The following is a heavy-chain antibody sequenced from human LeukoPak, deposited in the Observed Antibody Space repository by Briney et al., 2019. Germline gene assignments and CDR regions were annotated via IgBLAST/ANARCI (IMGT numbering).Heavy chain of an antibody. D-gene: IGHD4-11*01. Sequence: GGSLRLSCAASGFTFSSYAMSWVRQAPGKGLEWVSVISGSGGSTYYIDSVKGRFTISRDNSKNTLYLQMNSLTAGDTAVYFCAKDGTTTVTFDYWGQGTLVTVSS. CDR2: ISGSGGST. CDR3: AKDGTTTVTFDY. V-gene: IGHV3-23*01. CDR1: GFTFSSYA. J-gene: IGHJ4*02.